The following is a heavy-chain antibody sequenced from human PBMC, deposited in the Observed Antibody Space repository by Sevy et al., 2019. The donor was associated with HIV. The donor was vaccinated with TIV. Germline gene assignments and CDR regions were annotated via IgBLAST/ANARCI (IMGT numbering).Heavy chain of an antibody. CDR2: IKSKTDGGTT. D-gene: IGHD1-7*01. V-gene: IGHV3-15*01. Sequence: GGSLRLSCAASGFTFSNAWMSWVRQAPGKGLEWVGRIKSKTDGGTTDYAAPVKGRFTISRDDSKNTLYLQMNSLKTEDTAVYYCTTDSLTNYRNPFDYCGQGTLVTVSS. CDR3: TTDSLTNYRNPFDY. CDR1: GFTFSNAW. J-gene: IGHJ4*02.